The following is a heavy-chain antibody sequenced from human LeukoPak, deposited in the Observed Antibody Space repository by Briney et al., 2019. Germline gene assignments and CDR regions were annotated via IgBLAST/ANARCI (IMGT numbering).Heavy chain of an antibody. CDR2: INPSGGST. V-gene: IGHV1-46*01. CDR1: GYTFTSYY. Sequence: GASVTVSCTASGYTFTSYYMHWVRQAPGQGLEWMGIINPSGGSTSYAQKFQGRVTMTRDTSTSTVYMELSSLRSEDTAVYYCARDFPHQSITMIVVVPYPLDYWGQGTLVTVSS. J-gene: IGHJ4*02. CDR3: ARDFPHQSITMIVVVPYPLDY. D-gene: IGHD3-22*01.